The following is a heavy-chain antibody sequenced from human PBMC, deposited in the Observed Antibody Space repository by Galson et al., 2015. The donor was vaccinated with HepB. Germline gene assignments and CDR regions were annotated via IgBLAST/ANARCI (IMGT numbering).Heavy chain of an antibody. CDR1: GFTFSSYW. J-gene: IGHJ6*03. CDR3: ARAHRYCSSTSCYPLLYYYMDV. Sequence: SLRLSCAASGFTFSSYWMSWVRQAPGKGLEWVANIKQDGSEKYYVDSVKGRFTISRDNAKNSLYLQMNSLRAEDTAVYYCARAHRYCSSTSCYPLLYYYMDVWGKGTTVTVSS. V-gene: IGHV3-7*01. CDR2: IKQDGSEK. D-gene: IGHD2-2*01.